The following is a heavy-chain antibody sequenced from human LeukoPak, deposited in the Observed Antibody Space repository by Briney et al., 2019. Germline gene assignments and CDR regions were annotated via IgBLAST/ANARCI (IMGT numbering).Heavy chain of an antibody. D-gene: IGHD6-13*01. V-gene: IGHV1-69*13. CDR1: GGTFSSCA. J-gene: IGHJ3*02. CDR2: IIPIFGTA. CDR3: ARARNHQYSSSSLDAFDI. Sequence: SVKVSCKASGGTFSSCAISWVRQAPGQGLEWMGGIIPIFGTANYAQKFQGRVTITADESTSTAYMELSSLRSEDTAVYYCARARNHQYSSSSLDAFDIWGQGTMVTVSS.